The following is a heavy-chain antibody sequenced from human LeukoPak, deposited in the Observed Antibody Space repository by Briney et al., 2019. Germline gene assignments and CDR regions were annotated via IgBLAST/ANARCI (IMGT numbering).Heavy chain of an antibody. V-gene: IGHV3-11*01. Sequence: GGSLRLSCAASGFTFSDYYMNWIRQAPGRGLEWLSYISSTGSAMYYADSVKGRFTISRDNAKNSLYLQMNSLRAEDTAIYYCAKNEGDTYFSWYMDVWGKGTTVTVS. CDR3: AKNEGDTYFSWYMDV. CDR1: GFTFSDYY. D-gene: IGHD2-21*01. J-gene: IGHJ6*03. CDR2: ISSTGSAM.